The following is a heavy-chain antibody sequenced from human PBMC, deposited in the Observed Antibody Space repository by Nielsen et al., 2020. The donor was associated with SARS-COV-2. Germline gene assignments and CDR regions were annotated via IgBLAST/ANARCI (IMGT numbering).Heavy chain of an antibody. CDR3: AKDRAICMIYIKTGGPDF. Sequence: WIRQPPGKGLEWVAYISYEGSKQYYADAVKGRFTISRDFSKSTLYLQMRSLRAEDTAMYYCAKDRAICMIYIKTGGPDFWGQGTLVTVSS. V-gene: IGHV3-30*18. D-gene: IGHD3/OR15-3a*01. J-gene: IGHJ4*02. CDR2: ISYEGSKQ.